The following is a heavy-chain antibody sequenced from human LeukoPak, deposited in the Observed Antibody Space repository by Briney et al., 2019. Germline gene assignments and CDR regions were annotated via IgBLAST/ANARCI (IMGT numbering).Heavy chain of an antibody. Sequence: VASVKVSCKASGGTFSSYAISWVRQAPGQGLGWMGGIIPIFGTANYAQKFQGRVTITADESTSTAYMELSSLRSEDTAMYYCARAYYCGGGSCKLEYWGQGTLVTVSS. D-gene: IGHD2-15*01. J-gene: IGHJ4*02. CDR2: IIPIFGTA. CDR1: GGTFSSYA. V-gene: IGHV1-69*01. CDR3: ARAYYCGGGSCKLEY.